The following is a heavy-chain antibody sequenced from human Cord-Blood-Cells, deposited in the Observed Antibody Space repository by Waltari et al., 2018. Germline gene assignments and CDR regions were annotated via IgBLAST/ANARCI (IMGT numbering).Heavy chain of an antibody. CDR3: ARTTGYSSSWFDP. V-gene: IGHV1-69*01. D-gene: IGHD6-13*01. Sequence: QVQLVQSGAEVKKPGSSVKVSCKASGGTFSSYDTSRVRPAPGQGLEWMGGIIPIFGTANYAQKFQGRVTITADESTSTAYMELSSLRSEDTAVYYGARTTGYSSSWFDPWGQGTLVTVSS. CDR1: GGTFSSYD. CDR2: IIPIFGTA. J-gene: IGHJ5*02.